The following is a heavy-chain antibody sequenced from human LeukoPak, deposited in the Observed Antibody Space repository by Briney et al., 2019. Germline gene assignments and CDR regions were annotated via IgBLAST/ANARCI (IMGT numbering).Heavy chain of an antibody. V-gene: IGHV1-68*01. CDR3: ARYGDTAMGRGY. D-gene: IGHD5-18*01. CDR2: ITLYVGNT. J-gene: IGHJ4*02. CDR1: GYTFTYCS. Sequence: GASVKVSCKASGYTFTYCSLHWLQQAPGQGLEKIRWITLYVGNTNYAKKFQARVTITRDMSLRTAYIELSSLRSEDSAVYYWARYGDTAMGRGYWGQGTLVTVS.